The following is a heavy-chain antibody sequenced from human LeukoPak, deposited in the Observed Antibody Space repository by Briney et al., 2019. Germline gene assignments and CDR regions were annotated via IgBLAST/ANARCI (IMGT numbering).Heavy chain of an antibody. CDR3: AKDSDLWDNWFNP. Sequence: GGSLRLSCAASGFTFSSYSMNWVRQAPGKGLEWVSSISSSSSYIYYADSVKGRFTISRDNSKNSLYLQMNSLRTEDTALYYCAKDSDLWDNWFNPWGQGTLVTVSS. V-gene: IGHV3-21*04. D-gene: IGHD3-16*01. J-gene: IGHJ5*02. CDR2: ISSSSSYI. CDR1: GFTFSSYS.